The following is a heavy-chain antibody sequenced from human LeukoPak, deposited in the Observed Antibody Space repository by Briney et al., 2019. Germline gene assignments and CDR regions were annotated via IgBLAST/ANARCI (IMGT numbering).Heavy chain of an antibody. D-gene: IGHD3-3*01. V-gene: IGHV4-4*02. CDR3: ARGRDFWSGYYGH. J-gene: IGHJ4*02. Sequence: PSETLSLTCAVSGGSISSSNWWSWVRQPPGEGLEWIGEIYHSGSTNYNPSLKSRVTISVDTSKNQFSLKLSSVTAADTAVYYCARGRDFWSGYYGHWGQGTLVTVSS. CDR1: GGSISSSNW. CDR2: IYHSGST.